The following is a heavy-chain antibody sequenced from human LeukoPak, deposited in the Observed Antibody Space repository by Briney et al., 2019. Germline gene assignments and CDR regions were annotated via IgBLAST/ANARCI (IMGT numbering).Heavy chain of an antibody. CDR1: GSTFSSYA. J-gene: IGHJ4*02. D-gene: IGHD4-17*01. V-gene: IGHV3-30*02. CDR3: AKREIPYGDQYYFDY. CDR2: IRYDGSNK. Sequence: PGGSLRLPCAASGSTFSSYAMHWVRQAPGKGLEWVAFIRYDGSNKYYADSVKGRFTISRDNSKNTLYLQMNSLRAEDTAVYYCAKREIPYGDQYYFDYWGQGTLVTVSS.